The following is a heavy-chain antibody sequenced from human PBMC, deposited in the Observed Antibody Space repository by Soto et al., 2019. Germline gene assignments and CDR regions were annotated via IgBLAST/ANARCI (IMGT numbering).Heavy chain of an antibody. J-gene: IGHJ4*02. V-gene: IGHV3-23*01. D-gene: IGHD2-15*01. Sequence: PGGSLRLSCAASGFTFRNYGMSWVLQAPGKGLEWVSAISGGGGSTYYAGSVKGRLTVSRDNSKDTLFLQLINLRAEDTAVYYCAKDRFCSGGVCSFSYFDYWGPGTLVTVSS. CDR2: ISGGGGST. CDR3: AKDRFCSGGVCSFSYFDY. CDR1: GFTFRNYG.